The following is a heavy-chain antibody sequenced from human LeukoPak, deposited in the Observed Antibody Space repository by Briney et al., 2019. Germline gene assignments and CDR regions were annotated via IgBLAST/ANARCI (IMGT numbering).Heavy chain of an antibody. Sequence: PGGSLRLSCAASGFTVSSNYMSWVRQAPGKGLVWVSRINSDGSGTTYADSVKGRFTISRDNAKNTVYLQMNSLRAEDTAVYYCASLFLCYGCSSSSDSFNIWGQGTMVTVSS. CDR2: INSDGSGT. D-gene: IGHD6-6*01. CDR1: GFTVSSNY. J-gene: IGHJ3*02. V-gene: IGHV3-74*01. CDR3: ASLFLCYGCSSSSDSFNI.